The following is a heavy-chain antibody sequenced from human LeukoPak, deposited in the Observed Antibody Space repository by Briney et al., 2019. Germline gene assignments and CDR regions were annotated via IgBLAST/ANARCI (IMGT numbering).Heavy chain of an antibody. V-gene: IGHV3-53*01. D-gene: IGHD3-22*01. CDR2: IYSGGSI. CDR3: AREEAYYYDSSGYEGYGMDV. Sequence: GGSLRLSCAASGFTVSSNYMSWVRQAPGKGLEWVSVIYSGGSIYYADSVKGRFTISRDNSKNTLYLQMNSLRAEDTAVYYCAREEAYYYDSSGYEGYGMDVWGQGTTVTVSS. J-gene: IGHJ6*02. CDR1: GFTVSSNY.